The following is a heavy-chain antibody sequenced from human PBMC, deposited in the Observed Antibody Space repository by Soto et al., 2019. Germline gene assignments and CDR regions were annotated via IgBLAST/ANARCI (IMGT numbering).Heavy chain of an antibody. Sequence: QVQLVQSGAEVKKPGASVKVSCKASGYTFTSYDINWVRQATGQGLEWMGWMNPNSGNTGYAQKFQGRVTMTRNTCISTAYMEVSSLKYEDRAVYYCSRFRVKMRIFVVVIIPKGYYYYYDMDVWGQGATVTVSS. D-gene: IGHD3-3*01. CDR2: MNPNSGNT. CDR1: GYTFTSYD. J-gene: IGHJ6*02. V-gene: IGHV1-8*01. CDR3: SRFRVKMRIFVVVIIPKGYYYYYDMDV.